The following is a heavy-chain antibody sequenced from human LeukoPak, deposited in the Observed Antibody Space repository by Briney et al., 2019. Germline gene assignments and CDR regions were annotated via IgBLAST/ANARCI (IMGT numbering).Heavy chain of an antibody. CDR3: ARRVTAFDY. J-gene: IGHJ4*02. Sequence: GGSLRLSCAASGFTFSDYYMAWIRQAPGKGLEWVSYISSSGSETYYTDSVKGRFTISRDNAKNSLYLQMNSLRAEDTAVYYCARRVTAFDYWGQGTLVTVSS. V-gene: IGHV3-11*04. D-gene: IGHD4-11*01. CDR2: ISSSGSET. CDR1: GFTFSDYY.